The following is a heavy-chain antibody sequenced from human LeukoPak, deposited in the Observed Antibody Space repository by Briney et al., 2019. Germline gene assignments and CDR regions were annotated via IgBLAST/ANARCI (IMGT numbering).Heavy chain of an antibody. D-gene: IGHD3-3*01. J-gene: IGHJ4*02. CDR1: GGSISSGGYS. V-gene: IGHV4-31*03. CDR3: ARDPPRITIFGVVIPI. CDR2: IYYSGST. Sequence: SETLSLTCTVSGGSISSGGYSWSWIRQHPGKGLEWIGYIYYSGSTHYNPSLKSRVTISVDTSKNQFSLKLSSVTAADTAVYYCARDPPRITIFGVVIPIWGQGTLVTVSS.